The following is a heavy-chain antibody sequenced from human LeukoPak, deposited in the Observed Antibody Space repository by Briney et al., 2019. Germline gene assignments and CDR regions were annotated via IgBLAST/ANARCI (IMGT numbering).Heavy chain of an antibody. J-gene: IGHJ6*03. D-gene: IGHD1-26*01. CDR3: AKGQPYSGSYYYYYMDV. Sequence: GGSLRLSCAASGFTFSSYGMSWVRQAPGKGLEWVSAISGSGGSTYYADSVKGRFTISRDNSKNTLYLQMNSLRAEDTAVYYCAKGQPYSGSYYYYYMDVWGKGTTVTISS. V-gene: IGHV3-23*01. CDR1: GFTFSSYG. CDR2: ISGSGGST.